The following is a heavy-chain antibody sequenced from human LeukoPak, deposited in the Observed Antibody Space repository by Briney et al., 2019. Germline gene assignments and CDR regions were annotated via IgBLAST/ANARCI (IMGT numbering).Heavy chain of an antibody. CDR1: GYTFTSYG. V-gene: IGHV1-18*01. CDR3: PRAAPDTAMVWLDY. D-gene: IGHD5-18*01. CDR2: ISAYNGNT. J-gene: IGHJ4*02. Sequence: ASVKVSCKASGYTFTSYGISWVRQAPGQGLEWMGWISAYNGNTNYAQKLQGRVTMTTDTSTSTAYMELRSLRSDDTAVYYCPRAAPDTAMVWLDYWGQGTLVTVSS.